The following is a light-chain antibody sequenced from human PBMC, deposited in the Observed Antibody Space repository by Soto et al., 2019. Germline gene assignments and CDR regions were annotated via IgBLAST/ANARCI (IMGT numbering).Light chain of an antibody. CDR3: SSYAGRNNLGV. V-gene: IGLV2-8*01. Sequence: QSALTQPPSASGSPGQSVTISCTGTSSDVGGYNYVSWYQQHPGKAPKLMIYEVSKRPSGVPDRFSGSKSGNTASLTVSGLQAEDEAAYYCSSYAGRNNLGVFGGGTKVTVL. J-gene: IGLJ2*01. CDR2: EVS. CDR1: SSDVGGYNY.